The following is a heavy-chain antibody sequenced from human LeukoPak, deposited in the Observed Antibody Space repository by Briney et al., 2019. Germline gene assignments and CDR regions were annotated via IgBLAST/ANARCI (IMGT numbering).Heavy chain of an antibody. CDR2: IYYSGST. V-gene: IGHV4-59*01. J-gene: IGHJ5*02. CDR3: ARHRYYYDGSGYYYQP. D-gene: IGHD3-22*01. CDR1: GGSISSYY. Sequence: PSETLSLTCTVSGGSISSYYWSWIRQPPGKGLEWIGYIYYSGSTNYNPSLKSRVTISVDTSKNQFSLKLSSVTAADTAVYYCARHRYYYDGSGYYYQPWGQGTLVTASS.